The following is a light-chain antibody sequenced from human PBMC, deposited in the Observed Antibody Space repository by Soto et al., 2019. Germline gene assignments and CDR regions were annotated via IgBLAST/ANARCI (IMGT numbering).Light chain of an antibody. Sequence: QSALTQPASVSRSPGQSITISCTGTSSDVGGYNYVSWYQQHPGKAPKLIIYDVSNRPSGVSNRFSGSKSGNTASLTISGLQAEDEADYYCSSYTSSSTIVVFGGGTKLTVL. CDR1: SSDVGGYNY. CDR2: DVS. CDR3: SSYTSSSTIVV. V-gene: IGLV2-14*01. J-gene: IGLJ2*01.